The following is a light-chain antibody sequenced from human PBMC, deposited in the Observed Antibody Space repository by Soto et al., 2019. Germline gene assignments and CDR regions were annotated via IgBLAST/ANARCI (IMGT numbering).Light chain of an antibody. J-gene: IGKJ4*01. V-gene: IGKV1-5*03. CDR2: QAS. Sequence: DIQMTQSPSTLSASVGDRVSITCRASQSISRQLAWYQQKPGKAPNLLIYQASNLETGVPSRFTGSGSGTEFTLTISSLQPEDVATYYCQKYNSASLLTFGGGTKVEIK. CDR1: QSISRQ. CDR3: QKYNSASLLT.